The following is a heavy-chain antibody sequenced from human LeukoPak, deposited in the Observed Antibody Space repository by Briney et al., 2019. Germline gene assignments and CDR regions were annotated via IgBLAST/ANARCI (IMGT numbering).Heavy chain of an antibody. V-gene: IGHV4-34*01. Sequence: PSETLSLTCDVHGGSFRGYSWNWIRQPPGKGLEWIGEINHSGRAKYNPSLKSRVTISLETSNNAFSLKVSSVTAADTAVYYCASESGTGDFDYWGQGTLVTVSS. CDR3: ASESGTGDFDY. J-gene: IGHJ4*02. CDR1: GGSFRGYS. CDR2: INHSGRA. D-gene: IGHD1-26*01.